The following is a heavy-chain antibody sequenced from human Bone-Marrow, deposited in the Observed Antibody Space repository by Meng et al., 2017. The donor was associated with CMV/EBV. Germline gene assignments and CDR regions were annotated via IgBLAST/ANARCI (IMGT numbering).Heavy chain of an antibody. CDR1: GGSISSYY. Sequence: SETLSLTCTVSGGSISSYYWSWIRQPPGKGLEWIGYIYYSGSTNYNPSLKSRVTISVDTSKNQFSLKLSSVTAADTAVYYCARSSHYDFWSGYSSTYYYYGMDVWGQGTTVTVSS. D-gene: IGHD3-3*01. J-gene: IGHJ6*02. V-gene: IGHV4-59*01. CDR2: IYYSGST. CDR3: ARSSHYDFWSGYSSTYYYYGMDV.